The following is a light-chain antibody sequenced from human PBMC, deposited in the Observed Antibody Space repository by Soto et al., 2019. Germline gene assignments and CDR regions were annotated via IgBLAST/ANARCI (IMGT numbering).Light chain of an antibody. CDR3: SSYTSSSTRV. J-gene: IGLJ1*01. CDR1: SSDVGGYNS. CDR2: EVT. V-gene: IGLV2-14*01. Sequence: QSALTQPASVSGSPGQSITISCTGTSSDVGGYNSVSWYQQHPGKAPKLVIYEVTSRPSGISNRFSGSKSGNTASLTISGLQAEDEADYYCSSYTSSSTRVFGTGTKV.